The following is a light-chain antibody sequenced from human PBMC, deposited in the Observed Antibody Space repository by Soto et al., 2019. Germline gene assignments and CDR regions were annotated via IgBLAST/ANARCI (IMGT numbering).Light chain of an antibody. J-gene: IGKJ1*01. CDR1: QSVSSSY. CDR3: QQYGSSLWT. V-gene: IGKV3-20*01. CDR2: GAS. Sequence: EIVLTQSPGTLSLSPGERATLSCRASQSVSSSYLAWYQQKPGQAPRLLIYGASSRATGIPDRFSGSGSGTDFTLTISRLEPEDLAVYYCQQYGSSLWTFVQGTKVEIK.